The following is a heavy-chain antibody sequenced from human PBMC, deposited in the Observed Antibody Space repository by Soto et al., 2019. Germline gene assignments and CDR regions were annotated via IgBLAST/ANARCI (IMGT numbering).Heavy chain of an antibody. D-gene: IGHD1-26*01. V-gene: IGHV1-18*01. Sequence: QVQLVQSGAEVKKPGASVKVSCKASGYTLTSHGISWVRQAPGQGLEWMGWISAYNGNTNYAQKLQGSVTMTTDTSDSTAYMELRSLRSDDTAVYYCAREGGNSGVTWEDDYGIDVWGQGTTVTVSS. J-gene: IGHJ6*02. CDR3: AREGGNSGVTWEDDYGIDV. CDR1: GYTLTSHG. CDR2: ISAYNGNT.